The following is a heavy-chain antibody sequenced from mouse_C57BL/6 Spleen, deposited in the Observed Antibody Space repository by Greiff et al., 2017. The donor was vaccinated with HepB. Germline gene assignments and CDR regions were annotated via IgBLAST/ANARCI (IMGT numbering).Heavy chain of an antibody. Sequence: QVQLQQPGAELVRPGSSVKLSCKASGYTFTSYWMDWVKQRPGQGLEWIGNIYPSDSETHYNQKFKDKATLTVDTSSSTAYMQLSSLTSEDSAVYYCAPRQLRLYFDYWGQGTTLTVSS. CDR2: IYPSDSET. V-gene: IGHV1-61*01. J-gene: IGHJ2*01. D-gene: IGHD3-2*02. CDR3: APRQLRLYFDY. CDR1: GYTFTSYW.